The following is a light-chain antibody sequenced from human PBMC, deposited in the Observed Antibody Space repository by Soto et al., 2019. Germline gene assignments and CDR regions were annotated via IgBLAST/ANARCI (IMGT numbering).Light chain of an antibody. V-gene: IGLV2-14*01. CDR2: EVS. CDR3: SSYTGKNTVV. Sequence: QSALTQPPSASGSPGQSVTISCTGAGTDVGQYNYVSWYQQHPGKAPKLMMYEVSHRPSGISNRFSGSKSGNTASLTISGLQAEDEGDYYCSSYTGKNTVVFGGGTKLTVL. CDR1: GTDVGQYNY. J-gene: IGLJ2*01.